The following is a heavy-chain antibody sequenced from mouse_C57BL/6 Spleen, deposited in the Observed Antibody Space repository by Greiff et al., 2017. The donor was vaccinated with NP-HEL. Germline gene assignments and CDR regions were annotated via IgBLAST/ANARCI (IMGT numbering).Heavy chain of an antibody. CDR1: GYTFTDHT. CDR2: IYPRDGST. Sequence: QVQLKQSDAELVKPGASVKISCKASGYTFTDHTIHWMKQRPEQGLEWIGYIYPRDGSTKYNEKFKGKATLTADKSSSTAYMQLNSLTSEDSAVYFCARVDAYYYGRRAFDYWGQGTTLTVSS. J-gene: IGHJ2*01. CDR3: ARVDAYYYGRRAFDY. D-gene: IGHD1-1*01. V-gene: IGHV1-78*01.